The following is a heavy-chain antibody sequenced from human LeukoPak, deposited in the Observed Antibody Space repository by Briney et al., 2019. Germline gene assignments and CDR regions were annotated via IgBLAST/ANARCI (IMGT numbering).Heavy chain of an antibody. CDR2: ISSSGNTI. J-gene: IGHJ4*02. CDR3: ARSGSAYDILSGSYKGFDY. Sequence: GGSLRLSCAASGFTFSSYEMNWVRQAPGKGLEWVSYISSSGNTIYYADSVKGRFTVSRDNAKNSLYVQMNNLRVEDTAVYYCARSGSAYDILSGSYKGFDYWGQGILVTVSS. V-gene: IGHV3-48*03. CDR1: GFTFSSYE. D-gene: IGHD3-9*01.